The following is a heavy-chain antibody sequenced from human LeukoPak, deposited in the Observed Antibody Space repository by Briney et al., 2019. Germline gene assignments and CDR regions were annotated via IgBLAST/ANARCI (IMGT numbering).Heavy chain of an antibody. D-gene: IGHD1-26*01. CDR1: GYTFTDYY. V-gene: IGHV1-2*02. J-gene: IGHJ4*02. CDR2: INPNSGGT. Sequence: GASVKVSCKASGYTFTDYYMHWVRQAPGQGLEWMGWINPNSGGTNYAQKFQGRVTMTRDTSISTAYMELSRPRSDDTAVYYCAREGPIVGATHLVDYWGQGTLVTVSS. CDR3: AREGPIVGATHLVDY.